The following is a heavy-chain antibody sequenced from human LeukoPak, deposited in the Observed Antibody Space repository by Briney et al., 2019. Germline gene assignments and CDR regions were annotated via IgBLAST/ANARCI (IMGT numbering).Heavy chain of an antibody. V-gene: IGHV3-48*01. CDR2: ISSSSSI. Sequence: GGSLRLSCAASGFTFSTYSMNWVRQAPGKGLEWVSYISSSSSIYYPDSVKGRFTISRDNAKNSLYLQMNSLRAEDTAVYHCARDQTAVAGTVYYYGMDVWGQGTTVTVSS. J-gene: IGHJ6*02. CDR1: GFTFSTYS. CDR3: ARDQTAVAGTVYYYGMDV. D-gene: IGHD6-19*01.